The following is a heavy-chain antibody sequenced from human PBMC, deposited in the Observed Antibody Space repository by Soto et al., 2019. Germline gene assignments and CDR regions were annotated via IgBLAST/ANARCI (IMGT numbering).Heavy chain of an antibody. J-gene: IGHJ6*02. CDR1: GGTFSSYA. CDR2: IIPIFGTA. CDR3: ARPTSPSYYYYYYGMDV. Sequence: SVKVSCKASGGTFSSYAISWVRQAPGQGLEWMGGIIPIFGTANYAQKFQGRVTITADESTSTAYMELSSLRSEDTAVYYCARPTSPSYYYYYYGMDVWGQGTTVTVSS. V-gene: IGHV1-69*13.